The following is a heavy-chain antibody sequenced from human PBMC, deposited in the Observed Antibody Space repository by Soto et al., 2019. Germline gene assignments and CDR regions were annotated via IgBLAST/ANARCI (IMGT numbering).Heavy chain of an antibody. Sequence: GGSLRLSCAASGFTFSNYPMTWVRQAPGKGLEWVSSISGSGRSTYYPDSVKGRFTISRDNSKNTFFLHMDSLRAEDTAVYYCAKEQAHSQADTSSIFDYWGQGTLVTVSS. V-gene: IGHV3-23*01. D-gene: IGHD2-2*01. CDR2: ISGSGRST. CDR3: AKEQAHSQADTSSIFDY. CDR1: GFTFSNYP. J-gene: IGHJ4*02.